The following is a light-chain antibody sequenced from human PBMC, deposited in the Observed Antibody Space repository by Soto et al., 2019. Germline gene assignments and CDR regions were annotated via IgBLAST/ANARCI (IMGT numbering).Light chain of an antibody. CDR2: EVS. Sequence: QSALTQPPSASGSPGQSVTISCTGTSGDVGAYNYVSWYQQHPGKAPKLIIYEVSKRLSGVPDRFSGSKSGNTASLTVSGLQADDEAVYHCSSYTGRNTLVLFGGGTKLTVL. V-gene: IGLV2-8*01. J-gene: IGLJ2*01. CDR3: SSYTGRNTLVL. CDR1: SGDVGAYNY.